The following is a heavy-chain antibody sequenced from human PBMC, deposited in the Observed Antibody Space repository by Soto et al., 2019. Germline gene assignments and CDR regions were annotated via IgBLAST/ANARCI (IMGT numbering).Heavy chain of an antibody. CDR3: ASMYYYDSSGYPVDY. D-gene: IGHD3-22*01. J-gene: IGHJ4*02. CDR1: GGSFSGYY. Sequence: SETLSLTCAVYGGSFSGYYWSWIRQPPGKGLEWIGEINHSGSTNYNPSLKSRVTISVDTSKNQFSLKLGSVTAADTAVYYCASMYYYDSSGYPVDYWGQGTLVTVSS. CDR2: INHSGST. V-gene: IGHV4-34*01.